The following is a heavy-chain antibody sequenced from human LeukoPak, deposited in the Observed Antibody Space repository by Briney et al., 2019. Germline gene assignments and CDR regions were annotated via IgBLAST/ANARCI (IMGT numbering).Heavy chain of an antibody. Sequence: GGSLRLSCAASGFTFSSYWMHWVRQAPGKGLVWVSRINSDGSSTSYADSVKGRFTISRDNSKNTLYLQMNSLRAEDTAVYYCAKAGRGGAITMVRGVKGDYYYMDVWGKGTTVTISS. CDR2: INSDGSST. CDR3: AKAGRGGAITMVRGVKGDYYYMDV. J-gene: IGHJ6*03. CDR1: GFTFSSYW. V-gene: IGHV3-74*01. D-gene: IGHD3-10*01.